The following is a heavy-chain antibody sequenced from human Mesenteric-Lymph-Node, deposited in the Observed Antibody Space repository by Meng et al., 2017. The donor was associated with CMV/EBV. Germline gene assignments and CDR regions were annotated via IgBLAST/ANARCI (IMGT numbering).Heavy chain of an antibody. CDR1: GFPFKNYG. J-gene: IGHJ4*02. D-gene: IGHD3-3*01. CDR2: IGEDGSEK. Sequence: GESLKISCAASGFPFKNYGLLWVRQAPGKGLEWVAFIGEDGSEKLYTDSVKGRFTISRDNSKNTLYLQMNSLRAEDTAVYYCAKVSLEWLSLYYFDYWGQGTLVTVSS. V-gene: IGHV3-30*02. CDR3: AKVSLEWLSLYYFDY.